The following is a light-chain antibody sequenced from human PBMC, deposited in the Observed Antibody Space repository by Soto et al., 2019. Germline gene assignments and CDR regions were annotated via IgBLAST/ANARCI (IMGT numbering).Light chain of an antibody. CDR2: AAS. CDR1: QGISSW. Sequence: MYLSLSTLSANIGDRSTIPCRASQGISSWLAWYHQKLGKAPKPLIYAASSLQSGVPSRFSGSGSGTHFTLTISSLQPEDFATYYCQQANTFLLTSGQ. J-gene: IGKJ5*01. CDR3: QQANTFLLT. V-gene: IGKV1-12*01.